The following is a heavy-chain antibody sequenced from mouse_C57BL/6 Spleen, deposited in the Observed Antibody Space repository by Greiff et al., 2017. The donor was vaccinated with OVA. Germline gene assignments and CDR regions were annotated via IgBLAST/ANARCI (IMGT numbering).Heavy chain of an antibody. CDR3: ARWDGYDEGFAY. D-gene: IGHD2-2*01. CDR1: GYTFTSYW. V-gene: IGHV1-69*01. Sequence: QVQLKQPGAELVMPGASVKLSCKASGYTFTSYWMHWVKQRPGQGLEWIGEIDPSDSYTNYNQKFKGKSTLTVDKSSSTAYMQLSSLTSEDSAVYYCARWDGYDEGFAYWGQGTLVTVSA. J-gene: IGHJ3*01. CDR2: IDPSDSYT.